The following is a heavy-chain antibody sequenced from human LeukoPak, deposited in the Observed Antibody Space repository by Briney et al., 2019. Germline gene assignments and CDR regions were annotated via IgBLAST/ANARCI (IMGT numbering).Heavy chain of an antibody. Sequence: GGSLRLSCAASGFSFSYYVMAWVRQAPGKGLEWVANINQDGSEKYYVDSVKGRFTISRDNVKNSLYLQMNSLRDEDTAVYYCARYFGDPQGMDVWGQGTTVTVSS. V-gene: IGHV3-7*01. J-gene: IGHJ6*02. D-gene: IGHD3-10*01. CDR1: GFSFSYYV. CDR3: ARYFGDPQGMDV. CDR2: INQDGSEK.